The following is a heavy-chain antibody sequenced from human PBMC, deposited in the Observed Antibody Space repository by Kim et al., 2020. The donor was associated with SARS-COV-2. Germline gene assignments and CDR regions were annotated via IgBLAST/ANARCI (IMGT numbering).Heavy chain of an antibody. CDR2: IKSKTDGGAI. J-gene: IGHJ4*02. Sequence: GGSLRLSCAASGFTFSDAWMSWVRQAPGKGLEWVGRIKSKTDGGAIHYAAPVKGRFTISRDNSINTVYLEMNSLKTEDTAVYYCTGFQPDYWGQGTLVTVSS. D-gene: IGHD3-10*01. CDR1: GFTFSDAW. V-gene: IGHV3-15*01. CDR3: TGFQPDY.